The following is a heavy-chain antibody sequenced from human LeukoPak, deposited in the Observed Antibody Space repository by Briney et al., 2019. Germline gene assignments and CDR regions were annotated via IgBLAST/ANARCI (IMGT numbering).Heavy chain of an antibody. D-gene: IGHD3-22*01. J-gene: IGHJ4*02. Sequence: SETLSLTCTVSGGSISSYYWSWIRQPAGKGLEWIGRIYTSGSTNYNPSLKSRVTVSVDTSKNQFSLKLSSVTAADTAVYYCARERADSSGYSSLNFDYWGQGTLVTVSS. CDR3: ARERADSSGYSSLNFDY. V-gene: IGHV4-4*07. CDR2: IYTSGST. CDR1: GGSISSYY.